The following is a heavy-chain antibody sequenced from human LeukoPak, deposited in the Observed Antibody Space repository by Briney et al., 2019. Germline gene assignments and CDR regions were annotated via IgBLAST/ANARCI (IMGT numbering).Heavy chain of an antibody. Sequence: SETLSLTCAVYGGSFSGYYWSWIRQPPGKGLEWIGEINHSGSTNYNPSLKSRVTISVDTSKNQFSLKLSSVTAADTAVYYCARGRGIVGATTSPLFDYWGQGTLITVSS. CDR2: INHSGST. D-gene: IGHD1-26*01. V-gene: IGHV4-34*01. CDR1: GGSFSGYY. J-gene: IGHJ4*02. CDR3: ARGRGIVGATTSPLFDY.